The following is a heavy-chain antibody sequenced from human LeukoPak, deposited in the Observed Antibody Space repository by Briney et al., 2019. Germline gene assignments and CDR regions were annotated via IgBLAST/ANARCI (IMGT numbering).Heavy chain of an antibody. J-gene: IGHJ4*02. CDR1: GFTFSDYY. Sequence: GGSLRLSCAASGFTFSDYYMSWIRQAPGKGLEWVSYISSSGRTIYYADTVKGRFTISRDNAKNSLYLQMNSLRAEDTAVYYCSRGLGDGYNVFAYWGQGTLVTVSS. CDR3: SRGLGDGYNVFAY. CDR2: ISSSGRTI. V-gene: IGHV3-11*04. D-gene: IGHD5-24*01.